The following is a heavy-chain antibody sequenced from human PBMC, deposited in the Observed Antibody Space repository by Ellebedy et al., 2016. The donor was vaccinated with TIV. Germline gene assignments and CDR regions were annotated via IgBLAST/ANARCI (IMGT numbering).Heavy chain of an antibody. CDR2: TQTSGSST. Sequence: AASVKVSCKASGYTFSSYHMYWVRPAPRQGLEWFGITQTSGSSTEYAPKFQGRLTMTRETSTSTVYMELRRLRSDDTAVYYCARDRPSGLAGGGVDVWGQGTTVTVSS. CDR3: ARDRPSGLAGGGVDV. V-gene: IGHV1-46*01. CDR1: GYTFSSYH. D-gene: IGHD3-10*01. J-gene: IGHJ6*02.